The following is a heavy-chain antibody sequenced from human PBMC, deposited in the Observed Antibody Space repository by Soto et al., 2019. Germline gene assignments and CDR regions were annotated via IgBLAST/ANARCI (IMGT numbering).Heavy chain of an antibody. J-gene: IGHJ5*01. Sequence: SSVKLSCKASGGTFSSYAITWVRQAPGQGLDWMGEIIPIFGATNFAQKFQSRVTITADKSTTTAYMELSSLPSEDRAVYYCARMGGSVLDSWGQGTPVTVSS. CDR2: IIPIFGAT. V-gene: IGHV1-69*06. CDR1: GGTFSSYA. D-gene: IGHD1-26*01. CDR3: ARMGGSVLDS.